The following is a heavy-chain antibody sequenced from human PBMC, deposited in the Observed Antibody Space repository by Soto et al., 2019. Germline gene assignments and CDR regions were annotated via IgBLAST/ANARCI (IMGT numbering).Heavy chain of an antibody. D-gene: IGHD3-10*01. Sequence: QVQLVESGGGVVQPGRSLRLSCAASGFTFSSYGMHWVRQAPGKGLEWVAVIWYDGSNKYYADSVKGRFTISRDNSKNTLYLQMNSLRAEDTAVYYCGGVDYYYGMDVWGQGTTVTVSS. V-gene: IGHV3-33*01. CDR3: GGVDYYYGMDV. CDR2: IWYDGSNK. CDR1: GFTFSSYG. J-gene: IGHJ6*02.